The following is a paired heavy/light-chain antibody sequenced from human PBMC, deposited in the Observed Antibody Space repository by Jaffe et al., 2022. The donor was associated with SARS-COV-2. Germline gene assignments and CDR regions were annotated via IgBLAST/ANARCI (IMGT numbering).Light chain of an antibody. Sequence: DIVMTQSPDSLAVSLGERATINCKSSQSVLDSSNNKNYFGWYQQKPGQPPKLLIYWASTRESGVPDRFSGSGSGTDFTLTISSLQAEDVAVYYCQQYYSPPQTFGQGTRVEIK. CDR1: QSVLDSSNNKNY. CDR3: QQYYSPPQT. CDR2: WAS. J-gene: IGKJ1*01. V-gene: IGKV4-1*01.
Heavy chain of an antibody. D-gene: IGHD6-6*01. J-gene: IGHJ6*02. Sequence: QVQLQESGPGLVQPSQTLSLTCTVSGGSISSGSYYWSWIRQPAGKGLEWIGRIYTNGNTNYNPSLKSRVTMSQDTSKNQFSLKLTSVTAADTAVYYCAREQAAISSSSGRAMDVWGRGSSVTVSS. V-gene: IGHV4-61*02. CDR1: GGSISSGSYY. CDR3: AREQAAISSSSGRAMDV. CDR2: IYTNGNT.